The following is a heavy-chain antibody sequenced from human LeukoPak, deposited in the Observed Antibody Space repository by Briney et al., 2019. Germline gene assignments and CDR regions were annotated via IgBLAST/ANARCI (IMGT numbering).Heavy chain of an antibody. CDR1: GYTXTAYY. D-gene: IGHD6-19*01. CDR2: IKPDSGSS. V-gene: IGHV1-2*02. CDR3: ARARVPIAVAGLYYFDY. Sequence: GASVTVSCKASGYTXTAYYIHGLRQAPGQGPEWMGWIKPDSGSSHYAQKFQGRVTMTRDTSSNSAYMDLTSLKSDDTALYYCARARVPIAVAGLYYFDYWGQGALVTVSS. J-gene: IGHJ4*02.